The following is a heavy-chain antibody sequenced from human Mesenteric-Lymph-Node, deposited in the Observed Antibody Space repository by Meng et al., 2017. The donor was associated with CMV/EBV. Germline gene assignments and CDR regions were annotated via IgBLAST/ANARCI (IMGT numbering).Heavy chain of an antibody. CDR3: AHCISPDGQGALYYYGMDV. V-gene: IGHV1-69*05. Sequence: ISWVRQFPGQGLEWMGGIIPKIGTPNYAKRDQGRVTISMDESTNTAYMELNSLRSEDTAVYFCAHCISPDGQGALYYYGMDVWGQGTTVTVSS. CDR2: IIPKIGTP. D-gene: IGHD2-2*01. J-gene: IGHJ6*02.